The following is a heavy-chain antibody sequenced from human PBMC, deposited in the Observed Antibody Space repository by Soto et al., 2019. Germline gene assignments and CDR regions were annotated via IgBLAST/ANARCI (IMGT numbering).Heavy chain of an antibody. D-gene: IGHD2-21*01. CDR2: ISSSSSFR. V-gene: IGHV3-21*02. CDR1: GFTFTNHN. J-gene: IGHJ4*02. CDR3: ARDPPLSVLVVVATDDF. Sequence: EVQLVESGGGLVKPGGSLRLSCAASGFTFTNHNMNWVRQAPGKGLEWVSSISSSSSFRNYADSVKGRFSISRDNDKNFVYLQMDSLRAEDTAVYYCARDPPLSVLVVVATDDFWGQGTLVTVSS.